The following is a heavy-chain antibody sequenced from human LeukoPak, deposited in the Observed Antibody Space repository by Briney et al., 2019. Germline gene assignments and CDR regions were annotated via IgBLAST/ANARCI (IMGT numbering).Heavy chain of an antibody. D-gene: IGHD3-10*01. CDR3: AKKWFGELYLDY. CDR2: ISGSGGST. V-gene: IGHV3-23*01. CDR1: GFTFSSYA. Sequence: GGSLRLSCAASGFTFSSYAMSWVRQAPGKGLEWVSAISGSGGSTYYADSVKGRFTISRDNSKNTLYLQMNSLSAEDTAVYYCAKKWFGELYLDYWGQGTQVTVSS. J-gene: IGHJ4*02.